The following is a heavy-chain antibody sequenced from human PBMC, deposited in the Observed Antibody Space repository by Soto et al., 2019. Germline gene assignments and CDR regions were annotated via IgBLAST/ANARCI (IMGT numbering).Heavy chain of an antibody. J-gene: IGHJ1*01. Sequence: PGGSLRLSCVASGFTFSRYNMHWVRQAPGKGLEWVAYVTTSGDTMFYADSVEGRFAISRDVAKNSVHLQMNSLGDEDTAVYYCVKDESINWYSGHFRHWGQGTLVTVSS. CDR1: GFTFSRYN. CDR3: VKDESINWYSGHFRH. V-gene: IGHV3-48*02. D-gene: IGHD6-13*01. CDR2: VTTSGDTM.